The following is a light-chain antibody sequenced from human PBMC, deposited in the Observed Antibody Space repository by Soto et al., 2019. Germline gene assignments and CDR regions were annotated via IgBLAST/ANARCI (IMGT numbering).Light chain of an antibody. CDR2: QDN. CDR3: QAWDSSTGV. Sequence: SYGLTQPPSVSVSPGQTASITCSGDKLGDKYACWYQQKPGQSPVLVIYQDNKRPSGIPERFSGSNSGNTATLTISGTQAMDEADYYCQAWDSSTGVFGGGTKVTVL. CDR1: KLGDKY. V-gene: IGLV3-1*01. J-gene: IGLJ2*01.